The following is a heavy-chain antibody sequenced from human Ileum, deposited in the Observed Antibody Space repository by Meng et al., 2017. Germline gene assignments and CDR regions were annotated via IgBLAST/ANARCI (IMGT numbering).Heavy chain of an antibody. V-gene: IGHV3-15*01. Sequence: GGSLRLSCAASGFPFSYAWMNWVRQAPGKGLEWVGRIKSKASGGTIEYAAPVQGRFIISRDDSKSTLYLQMNSLQTEDTAVYFCATRGYCNSAGCYDRFDYWGQGTLVTVSS. CDR1: GFPFSYAW. CDR3: ATRGYCNSAGCYDRFDY. CDR2: IKSKASGGTI. D-gene: IGHD2-15*01. J-gene: IGHJ4*02.